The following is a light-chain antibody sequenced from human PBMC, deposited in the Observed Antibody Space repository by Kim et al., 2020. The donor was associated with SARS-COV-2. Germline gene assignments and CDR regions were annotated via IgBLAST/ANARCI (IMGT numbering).Light chain of an antibody. CDR3: QQYYSTPA. CDR2: WAS. CDR1: QSVLYSSNNKNY. J-gene: IGKJ1*01. V-gene: IGKV4-1*01. Sequence: DTVMTQSPDSLAVSLGERATINCKSSQSVLYSSNNKNYLAWYQQKPGQPPKLLIYWASTRESGVPDRFSGSGSGTDFTLTISSLRAEDGAVYYCQQYYSTPAFGQGTKVDVK.